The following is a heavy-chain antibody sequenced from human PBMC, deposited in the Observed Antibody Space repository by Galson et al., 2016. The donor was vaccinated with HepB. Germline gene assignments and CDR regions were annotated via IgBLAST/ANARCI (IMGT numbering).Heavy chain of an antibody. Sequence: TLSLTCTVSGGSISTGGYYWNWIRQHPGKGLEWIGYIYHTGTSQYNPSLKSRVTISVGTSKNQFSLKLISLNVADTAFYYCARTSRAYNSNAFDVWGQGTLVTVSS. V-gene: IGHV4-31*03. J-gene: IGHJ3*01. D-gene: IGHD1-1*01. CDR3: ARTSRAYNSNAFDV. CDR1: GGSISTGGYY. CDR2: IYHTGTS.